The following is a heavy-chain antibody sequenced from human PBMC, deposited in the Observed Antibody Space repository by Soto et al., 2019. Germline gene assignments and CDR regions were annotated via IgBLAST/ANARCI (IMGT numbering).Heavy chain of an antibody. CDR2: VSGTGANT. CDR1: GFNFNYFA. V-gene: IGHV3-23*01. CDR3: AKDYGSSRYFLDY. J-gene: IGHJ4*02. D-gene: IGHD6-19*01. Sequence: AGGSLRLSCAASGFNFNYFAMSWVRQAPGKGLEWVSTVSGTGANTYYADSVKGRFTISRDNSKNTLYMQINSLRAEDTAVYYCAKDYGSSRYFLDYWGQGTLVTVSS.